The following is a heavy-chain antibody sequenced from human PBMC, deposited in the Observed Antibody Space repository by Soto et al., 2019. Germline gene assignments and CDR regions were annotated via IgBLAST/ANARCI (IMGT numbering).Heavy chain of an antibody. J-gene: IGHJ6*02. CDR2: ISSSSSTI. Sequence: EVQLVESGGGLVQPGGSLRLSCAASGFTFSSYSMNWVRQAPGKGLEWVSYISSSSSTIYYADSVKGRFTISRDNAKNSLYLQMNSRRDEDTAVYYCARDGHDMLTGLNYGMDVWGQGTTVTVSS. CDR1: GFTFSSYS. V-gene: IGHV3-48*02. D-gene: IGHD3-9*01. CDR3: ARDGHDMLTGLNYGMDV.